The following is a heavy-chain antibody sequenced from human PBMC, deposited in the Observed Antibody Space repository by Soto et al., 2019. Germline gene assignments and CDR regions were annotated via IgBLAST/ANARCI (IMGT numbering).Heavy chain of an antibody. D-gene: IGHD6-19*01. CDR3: AYEGVAGTE. J-gene: IGHJ4*02. V-gene: IGHV4-39*01. Sequence: PSETLSLTCTVSGGSISSSSYYWGWIRQPPGKGLEWIGSIYYSGSTYYNPSLKSRVTISVDTSKNQFSLKLSSVTAADTAVYYCAYEGVAGTEWGQGTLVTVSS. CDR1: GGSISSSSYY. CDR2: IYYSGST.